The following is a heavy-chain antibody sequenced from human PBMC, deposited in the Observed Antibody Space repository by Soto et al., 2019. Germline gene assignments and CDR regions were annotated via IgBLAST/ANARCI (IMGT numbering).Heavy chain of an antibody. CDR3: ARIPHYSDSYYMDY. V-gene: IGHV2-70*01. D-gene: IGHD2-21*01. CDR1: GFSLSTLGTC. CDR2: INWDNNK. Sequence: SGPTLVNPTQTLTLTCTFSGFSLSTLGTCVTWIRQPPGKALEWLALINWDNNKYYSTSLKTRLTISRDTSKNQVVLTMTNVDPVDTVTYYCARIPHYSDSYYMDYWGQGTLVTVSS. J-gene: IGHJ4*02.